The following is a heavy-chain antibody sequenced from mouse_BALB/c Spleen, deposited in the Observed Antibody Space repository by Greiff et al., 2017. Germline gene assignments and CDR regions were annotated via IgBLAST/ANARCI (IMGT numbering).Heavy chain of an antibody. J-gene: IGHJ3*01. Sequence: QVQLQQSAAELARPGASVKMSCKASGYTFTSYTMHWVKQRPGQGLEWIGYINPSSGYTEYTQKFKDKTTLTADKSSSTAYMQLSSLTSEDSAVYYCARSLYYYGSSYGNWGQGTLVTVSA. V-gene: IGHV1-4*02. D-gene: IGHD1-1*01. CDR3: ARSLYYYGSSYGN. CDR1: GYTFTSYT. CDR2: INPSSGYT.